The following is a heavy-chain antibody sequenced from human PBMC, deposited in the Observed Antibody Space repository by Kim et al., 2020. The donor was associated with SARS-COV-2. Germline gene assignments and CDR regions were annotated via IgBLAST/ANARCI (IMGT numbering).Heavy chain of an antibody. CDR2: INAGNGDT. CDR3: ARDVATAGTNGYFQH. Sequence: ASVKVSCKASGYTFTNYDIQWVRQAPGQRPEWMGWINAGNGDTEYSQIFQGRVTITRDTSASTAYMELSSLRSEDTALYYCARDVATAGTNGYFQHWGQGTLVTVSS. CDR1: GYTFTNYD. D-gene: IGHD6-13*01. V-gene: IGHV1-3*01. J-gene: IGHJ1*01.